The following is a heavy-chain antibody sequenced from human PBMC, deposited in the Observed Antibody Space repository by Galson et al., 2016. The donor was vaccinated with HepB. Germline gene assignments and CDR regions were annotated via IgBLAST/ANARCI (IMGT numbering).Heavy chain of an antibody. CDR1: GFTFSIYV. CDR2: VSGSGNIT. V-gene: IGHV3-23*01. Sequence: SLRLSCAASGFTFSIYVMSWVRQAPGKGLEWVSAVSGSGNITYYADSVKGRFTISRDNSTNTVYMQLISLRSEDTAVYYCARPFYGEYYYFDFWGQGTLVIVSS. CDR3: ARPFYGEYYYFDF. J-gene: IGHJ4*02. D-gene: IGHD4-17*01.